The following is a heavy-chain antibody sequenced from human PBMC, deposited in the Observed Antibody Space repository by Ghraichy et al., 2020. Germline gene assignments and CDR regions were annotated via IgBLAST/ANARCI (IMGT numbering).Heavy chain of an antibody. CDR3: ARLWSIAGDYYMDV. D-gene: IGHD6-6*01. CDR1: GGSISSSSYY. Sequence: SETLSLTCTVSGGSISSSSYYWGWIRQPPGKGLEWIGSIYYSGSTYYNPSLKSRVTISVDTSKNQFSLKLSSVTAADTAVYYCARLWSIAGDYYMDVWGKGTTVTVSS. CDR2: IYYSGST. J-gene: IGHJ6*03. V-gene: IGHV4-39*01.